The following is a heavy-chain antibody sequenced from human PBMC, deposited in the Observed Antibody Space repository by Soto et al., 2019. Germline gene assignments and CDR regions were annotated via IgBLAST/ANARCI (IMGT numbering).Heavy chain of an antibody. CDR1: GGTFSSYA. CDR3: AGQLVGLDYSYGMDV. V-gene: IGHV1-69*12. D-gene: IGHD6-6*01. J-gene: IGHJ6*02. Sequence: QVQLVQSGAEVKKPGSSVKVSCKASGGTFSSYAISWVRQAPGQGLEWMGGIIPIFGTANYAQKFQGRVTITADESTSTASMELSSLRSEDPAVYYCAGQLVGLDYSYGMDVWGQGTTVTVSS. CDR2: IIPIFGTA.